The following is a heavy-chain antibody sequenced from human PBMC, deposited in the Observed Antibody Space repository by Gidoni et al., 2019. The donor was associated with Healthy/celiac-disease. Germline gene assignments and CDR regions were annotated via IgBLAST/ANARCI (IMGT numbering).Heavy chain of an antibody. CDR1: GGSFSGYY. J-gene: IGHJ4*02. CDR3: ARGRKPFYYY. Sequence: QVQLQQWGAGLLKPSETPSLTCAVYGGSFSGYYWSWIRQPPGKGLEWIGEINHSGSTNYNPSLKSRVTISVDTSKNQFSLKLSSVTAADTAVYYCARGRKPFYYYWGQGTLVTVSS. V-gene: IGHV4-34*01. CDR2: INHSGST. D-gene: IGHD3-10*01.